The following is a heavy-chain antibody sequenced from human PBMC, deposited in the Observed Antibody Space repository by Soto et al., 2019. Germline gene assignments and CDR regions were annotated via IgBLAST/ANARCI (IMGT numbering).Heavy chain of an antibody. J-gene: IGHJ6*02. Sequence: QVQLQESGPGLVKPSQTLSLTCTVSGGSISSGGYYWYWIRQHPGKGLEWIGYIYYSGTTYYNPSVKSRVTISEDTSKNQFSLKLSSVTAADTAVYYCAASCVACGGFNYYGMDVWGQGTTVTVSS. D-gene: IGHD2-21*01. CDR2: IYYSGTT. CDR3: AASCVACGGFNYYGMDV. V-gene: IGHV4-31*03. CDR1: GGSISSGGYY.